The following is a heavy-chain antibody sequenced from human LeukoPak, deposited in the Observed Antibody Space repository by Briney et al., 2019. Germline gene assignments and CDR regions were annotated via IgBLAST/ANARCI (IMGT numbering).Heavy chain of an antibody. CDR1: GFTFSSYA. CDR2: VSYDESNK. J-gene: IGHJ4*02. D-gene: IGHD5-12*01. Sequence: GGSLRLSCAASGFTFSSYAMHWVRQAPGKGLEWVAVVSYDESNKCYADSVKGRFTISRDNSKNMLYLQMNSLRAEDTAVYYCARGPASRGYSGYDFAFGVDYWGQGTLVTVSS. CDR3: ARGPASRGYSGYDFAFGVDY. V-gene: IGHV3-30-3*01.